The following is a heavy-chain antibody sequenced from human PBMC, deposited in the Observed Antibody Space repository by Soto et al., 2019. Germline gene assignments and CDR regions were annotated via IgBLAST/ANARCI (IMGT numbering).Heavy chain of an antibody. J-gene: IGHJ3*02. V-gene: IGHV1-2*04. CDR3: ARDSTSDGLHFVELSFGKDAFDI. Sequence: ASVKVSCKASGYTFTGYYMHWVRQAPGQGLEWMGWINPNSGGTNYAKKFQGWVTMTRDTSISTAYMELSRLRSDETAVYYCARDSTSDGLHFVELSFGKDAFDISGPATMVTVS. CDR2: INPNSGGT. CDR1: GYTFTGYY. D-gene: IGHD3-16*02.